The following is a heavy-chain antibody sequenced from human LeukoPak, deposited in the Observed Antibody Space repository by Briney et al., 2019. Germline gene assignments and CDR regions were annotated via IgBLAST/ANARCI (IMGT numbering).Heavy chain of an antibody. V-gene: IGHV4-34*01. CDR3: ARGPGSGSYFAWFDP. J-gene: IGHJ5*02. Sequence: PSETLSLTCAVYGGSFNGYYWSWIRQPPGKGLELIGEINHSGSTNYNPSLKSRVTMSVDTSKNQVSLKLSSVTAADTAVYYCARGPGSGSYFAWFDPWGQGTQVTVSS. D-gene: IGHD3-10*01. CDR1: GGSFNGYY. CDR2: INHSGST.